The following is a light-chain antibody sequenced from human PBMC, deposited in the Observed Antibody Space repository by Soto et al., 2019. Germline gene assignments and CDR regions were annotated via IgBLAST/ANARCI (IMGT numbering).Light chain of an antibody. J-gene: IGKJ3*01. CDR2: GAS. CDR1: QSVSSN. CDR3: QQYNNWPPVT. Sequence: EIVMTQSPATLSVSPGERATLSCRASQSVSSNLAWYQQKPGQAPRLLIYGASNRATGIPARFSGSGSGTEITLTISSLQSEKFAVYYCQQYNNWPPVTFGPGTKVDIK. V-gene: IGKV3-15*01.